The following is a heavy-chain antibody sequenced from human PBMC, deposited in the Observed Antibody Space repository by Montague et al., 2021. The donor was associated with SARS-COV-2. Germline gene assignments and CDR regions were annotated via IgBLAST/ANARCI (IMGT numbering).Heavy chain of an antibody. CDR3: ARHKARNVAPYYFDY. J-gene: IGHJ4*02. Sequence: SETLSLTCTVSGVSISSAHYCWGWVRQTPGKGLEWIGNIFYDGTSRSNPPLNSRVTISVDTSKSQLSLRLISVTAADTAVYFCARHKARNVAPYYFDYWGQGTMVTVSS. CDR1: GVSISSAHYC. V-gene: IGHV4-39*01. D-gene: IGHD1-1*01. CDR2: IFYDGTS.